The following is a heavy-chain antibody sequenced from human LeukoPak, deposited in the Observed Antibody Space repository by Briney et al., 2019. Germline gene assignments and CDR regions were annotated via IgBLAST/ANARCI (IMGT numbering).Heavy chain of an antibody. D-gene: IGHD3-22*01. V-gene: IGHV3-11*06. CDR1: GFTFSDYY. CDR3: ARASLYYYDSSPEDAFDI. Sequence: GRSLRLSCAASGFTFSDYYMSWIRQAPGKGLEWVSYISSSSSYTNYADSVKGRFTISRDNAKNSLYLQMNSLRAEDTAVYYCARASLYYYDSSPEDAFDIWGQGTMVTVSS. J-gene: IGHJ3*02. CDR2: ISSSSSYT.